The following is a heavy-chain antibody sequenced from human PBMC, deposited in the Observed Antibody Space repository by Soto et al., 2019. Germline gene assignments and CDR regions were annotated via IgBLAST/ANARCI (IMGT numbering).Heavy chain of an antibody. CDR3: ARGYDILTGSPGDY. CDR2: INHSGST. CDR1: GGSFSGYY. D-gene: IGHD3-9*01. V-gene: IGHV4-34*01. Sequence: QVQLQQWGAGLLKPSETLSLTCAVYGGSFSGYYWSWIRQPPGKGLEWIGEINHSGSTNYNPSLKIRVTISVDTSKNQFSLKLSSVTAADTAVYYCARGYDILTGSPGDYWGQGTLVTVSS. J-gene: IGHJ4*02.